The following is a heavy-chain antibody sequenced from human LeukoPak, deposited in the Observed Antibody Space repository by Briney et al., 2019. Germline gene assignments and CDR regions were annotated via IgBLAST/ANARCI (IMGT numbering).Heavy chain of an antibody. Sequence: GGSMRLSCAGSGFTFSDHYIDWVRQASGKGLEWVGRIKSKTDGGTTDYAAPVKGRFTISRDDSKNTLYLQMNSLKTEDTAVYYCTTEQGYDFWSGYYGDYWGQGTLVTVSS. CDR3: TTEQGYDFWSGYYGDY. D-gene: IGHD3-3*01. CDR1: GFTFSDHY. V-gene: IGHV3-15*01. J-gene: IGHJ4*02. CDR2: IKSKTDGGTT.